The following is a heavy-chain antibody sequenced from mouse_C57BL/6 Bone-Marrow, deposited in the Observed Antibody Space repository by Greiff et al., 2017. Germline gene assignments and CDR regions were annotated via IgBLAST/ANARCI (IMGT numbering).Heavy chain of an antibody. CDR1: GFTFSDAW. V-gene: IGHV6-6*01. J-gene: IGHJ1*03. CDR2: IRNKANNHAT. D-gene: IGHD1-1*01. Sequence: EVMLVESGGGLVQPGGSMKLSCAASGFTFSDAWMDWVRQSPEKGLEWVAEIRNKANNHATYYAESVKGRFTISRDDSKSSVYLQMNSLRAEDTGIYYCTSPITTVVATDWYFDVWGTGTTVTVSS. CDR3: TSPITTVVATDWYFDV.